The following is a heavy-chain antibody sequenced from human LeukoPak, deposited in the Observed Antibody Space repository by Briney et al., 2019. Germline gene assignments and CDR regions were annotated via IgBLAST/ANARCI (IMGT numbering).Heavy chain of an antibody. CDR2: IIPIFGTA. J-gene: IGHJ4*02. CDR3: ARVPLQKGCSGGCCYPDF. V-gene: IGHV1-69*06. D-gene: IGHD2-15*01. CDR1: GGTFSSYA. Sequence: SVKVSCKASGGTFSSYAISWVRQAPGQGLEWMGGIIPIFGTANFAQKFQGRVTITADKSTSTAYMELSSLTSEDTAMYYCARVPLQKGCSGGCCYPDFWGQGTLVTVSS.